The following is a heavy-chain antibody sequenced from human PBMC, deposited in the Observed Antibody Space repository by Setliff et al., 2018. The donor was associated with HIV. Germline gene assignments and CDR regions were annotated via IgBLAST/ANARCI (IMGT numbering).Heavy chain of an antibody. V-gene: IGHV4-4*09. CDR2: IYTSGST. Sequence: PSETLSLTCTVSGGSISGYYWSWIRQPPGKGLEWIGYIYTSGSTNYNPSLKSRVTMSVDTSKNQFSLKLSSVTAADTAVYYCARREGAGKFDFWGPGMLVTVSS. J-gene: IGHJ4*02. CDR3: ARREGAGKFDF. CDR1: GGSISGYY.